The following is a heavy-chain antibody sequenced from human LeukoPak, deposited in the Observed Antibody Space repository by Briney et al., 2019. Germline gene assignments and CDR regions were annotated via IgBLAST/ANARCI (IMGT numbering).Heavy chain of an antibody. CDR3: TRVGYIDEGIDY. D-gene: IGHD5-24*01. V-gene: IGHV3-7*04. CDR1: GFTFSNVW. Sequence: PGGSLRLSCAASGFTFSNVWMNWVRQAPGKGLEWVANIKQDGSKKSYVDSVKGRFTISRDNAKSSLHLQMNSLRAEDTAIYYCTRVGYIDEGIDYWGQGTLVTVSS. CDR2: IKQDGSKK. J-gene: IGHJ4*02.